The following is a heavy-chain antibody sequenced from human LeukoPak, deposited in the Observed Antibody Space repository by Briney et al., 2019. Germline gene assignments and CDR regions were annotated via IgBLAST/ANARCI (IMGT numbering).Heavy chain of an antibody. D-gene: IGHD3-10*01. J-gene: IGHJ4*02. CDR2: ISGNSSYI. Sequence: GGSLRLSCAASGFTLITYSINWVRQAPGKGLEWVSPISGNSSYIYYADSVKGRFTISRDNARNSLYLQMNSLRAEDTAVYYCAREEMGGTARSGALYWGQGTLVTVSS. CDR3: AREEMGGTARSGALY. V-gene: IGHV3-21*01. CDR1: GFTLITYS.